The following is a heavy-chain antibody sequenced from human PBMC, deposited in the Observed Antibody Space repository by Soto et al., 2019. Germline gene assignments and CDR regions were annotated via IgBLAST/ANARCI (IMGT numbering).Heavy chain of an antibody. D-gene: IGHD2-21*02. CDR3: ARDGVWHGSDY. J-gene: IGHJ4*02. CDR1: GGSISGYY. V-gene: IGHV4-4*07. Sequence: QVQLQESGPGLVKPSETLSLSCTVSGGSISGYYWSWVRQSAGKGLEWIGRIYSTGRTNYNPSLKSRVSMSVDMSKNQFSLNLSSVTAADTAVYYCARDGVWHGSDYWGQGTLVTVSS. CDR2: IYSTGRT.